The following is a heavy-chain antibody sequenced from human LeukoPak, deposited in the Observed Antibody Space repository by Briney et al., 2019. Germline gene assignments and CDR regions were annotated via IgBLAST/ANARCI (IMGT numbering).Heavy chain of an antibody. Sequence: GGSLRLSCAASGFTFSNYEMNWVRQAPGKGLEWISYISGSGSPTYYADSVKGRFTISRDNAKNSLYLQMNSLRAEDTAVYYCARDQGGYWGQGTLVTVSS. D-gene: IGHD2-15*01. CDR2: ISGSGSPT. CDR3: ARDQGGY. J-gene: IGHJ4*02. CDR1: GFTFSNYE. V-gene: IGHV3-48*03.